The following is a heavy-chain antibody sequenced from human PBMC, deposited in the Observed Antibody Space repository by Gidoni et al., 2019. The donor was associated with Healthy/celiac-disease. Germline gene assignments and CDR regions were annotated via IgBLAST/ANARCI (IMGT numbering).Heavy chain of an antibody. D-gene: IGHD6-19*01. V-gene: IGHV3-30*18. CDR3: AKEATLAGTAFDI. J-gene: IGHJ3*02. CDR1: GFPFSSYG. Sequence: QVQLVESGGGVVQPGRSLRLSCAASGFPFSSYGMHWVRQAPGKGLEWVAVISYDGSNKYYADSVKGRFTISRDNSKNTLYLQMNSLRAEDTAVYYCAKEATLAGTAFDIWGQGTMVTVSS. CDR2: ISYDGSNK.